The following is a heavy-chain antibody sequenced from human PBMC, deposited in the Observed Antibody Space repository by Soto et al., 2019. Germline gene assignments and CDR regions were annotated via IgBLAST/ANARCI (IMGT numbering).Heavy chain of an antibody. CDR3: ARGSYYYGSRLDY. J-gene: IGHJ4*02. D-gene: IGHD3-10*01. Sequence: VQLVESGGGLVQPGGSLRLSCAASGFTFSSYEMNWVRQAPGKGLEWVSYISSSGSTIYYADSVKGRFTISRDNAKNSLYLQMNSLRAEDTAVYYCARGSYYYGSRLDYWGQGTLVTVSS. CDR1: GFTFSSYE. CDR2: ISSSGSTI. V-gene: IGHV3-48*03.